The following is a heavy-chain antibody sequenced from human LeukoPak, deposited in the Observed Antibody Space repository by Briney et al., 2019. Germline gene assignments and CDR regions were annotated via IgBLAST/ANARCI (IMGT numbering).Heavy chain of an antibody. CDR2: ISGSGGST. CDR1: GFTFSSYA. CDR3: AKAGHYYDSSAHDY. D-gene: IGHD3-22*01. J-gene: IGHJ4*02. Sequence: PGGSLRLSCAASGFTFSSYAMSWVRQAPGKGLEWVSAISGSGGSTYYADSVKGRFTISRDNSKNTLYLQMNSLRAEDTAVYYCAKAGHYYDSSAHDYWGQGTLVTVSS. V-gene: IGHV3-23*01.